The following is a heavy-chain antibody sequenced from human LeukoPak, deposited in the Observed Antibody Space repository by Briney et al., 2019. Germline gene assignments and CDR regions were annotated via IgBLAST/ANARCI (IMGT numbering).Heavy chain of an antibody. Sequence: GGSLRLSCAASGFIFSDYYMSWIRQAPGKGLEWVSYISSSSSYIYYVDSVKGRFTISRDNAKNSLYLQMNSLRPEDTAVYYCARGATMSSSWMDDAFDIWGQGTMVTVSS. CDR1: GFIFSDYY. V-gene: IGHV3-11*06. J-gene: IGHJ3*02. CDR2: ISSSSSYI. D-gene: IGHD6-13*01. CDR3: ARGATMSSSWMDDAFDI.